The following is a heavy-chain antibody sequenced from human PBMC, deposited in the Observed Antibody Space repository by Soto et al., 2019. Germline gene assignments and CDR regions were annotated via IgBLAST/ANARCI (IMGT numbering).Heavy chain of an antibody. CDR1: GYTFTSYG. D-gene: IGHD6-19*01. CDR3: ARVGSSGWSGRGAFDI. Sequence: ASVKVSCKASGYTFTSYGISWVRQAPGQGLEWMGWISAYNGNTNYAQKLQGRVTMTTDTSTSTAYMELRSLRSDDTAVYYCARVGSSGWSGRGAFDIWGQGTMVTVSS. V-gene: IGHV1-18*01. J-gene: IGHJ3*02. CDR2: ISAYNGNT.